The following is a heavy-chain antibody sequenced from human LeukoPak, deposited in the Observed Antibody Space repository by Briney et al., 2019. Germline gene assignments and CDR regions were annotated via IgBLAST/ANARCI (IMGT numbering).Heavy chain of an antibody. V-gene: IGHV3-11*04. J-gene: IGHJ4*02. CDR2: ISSSGSTI. CDR3: ARETYCTSTRCPIGDHFDY. Sequence: GGSLRLSCAASGFTFSDYYMSWIRQAPGKGLEWVSYISSSGSTIYYADSVKGRFTISRDNAKNSLYLQMNSLRAEDTAVYYCARETYCTSTRCPIGDHFDYWGQGTLVTVSS. D-gene: IGHD2-2*01. CDR1: GFTFSDYY.